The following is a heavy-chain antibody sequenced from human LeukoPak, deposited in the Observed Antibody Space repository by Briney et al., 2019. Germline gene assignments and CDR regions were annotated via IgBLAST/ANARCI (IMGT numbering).Heavy chain of an antibody. V-gene: IGHV1-2*02. CDR3: ATEGGPGLDF. Sequence: ASVKVSCKASGYSFTGYYMHSVRQAPGQGLEWMGWINPNSGGTNYAQKFQGRVTMTRDTSISTVYMELSSLRSDDAAVYFCATEGGPGLDFWGQGTLVTVSS. D-gene: IGHD1-14*01. CDR1: GYSFTGYY. CDR2: INPNSGGT. J-gene: IGHJ4*02.